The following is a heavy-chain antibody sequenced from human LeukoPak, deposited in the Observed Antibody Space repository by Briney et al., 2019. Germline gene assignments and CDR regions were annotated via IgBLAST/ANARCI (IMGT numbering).Heavy chain of an antibody. D-gene: IGHD4-17*01. CDR2: INPNSGGA. V-gene: IGHV1-2*06. J-gene: IGHJ4*02. CDR3: ARGSGYGDSPGLD. CDR1: GYTFTSNY. Sequence: ASVKASCKASGYTFTSNYMHWVRQAPGQGLEWMGRINPNSGGANYAQQFQGRVTMTRDTSITTAYMEVVRLTSDDTAVYYCARGSGYGDSPGLDWGQGTLVTVSS.